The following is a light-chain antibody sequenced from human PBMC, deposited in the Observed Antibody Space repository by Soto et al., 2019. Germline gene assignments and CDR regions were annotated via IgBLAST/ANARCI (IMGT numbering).Light chain of an antibody. CDR3: QQYNTYPLT. Sequence: DIQMTQSPSTLSASVGDRVTITCRASQSISTWLAWYQQKPGKAPKLLIYKASSLEGGVPSRLSGSGSGTEFNITISSLQPDDFATYYCQQYNTYPLTFGGGTTVDIK. CDR2: KAS. V-gene: IGKV1-5*03. CDR1: QSISTW. J-gene: IGKJ4*01.